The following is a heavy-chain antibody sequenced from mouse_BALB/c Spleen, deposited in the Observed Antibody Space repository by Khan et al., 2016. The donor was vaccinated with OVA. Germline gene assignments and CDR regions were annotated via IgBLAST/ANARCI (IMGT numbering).Heavy chain of an antibody. CDR3: ARREKYGYDPSWFAY. CDR2: IDPSDSET. Sequence: QVQLQQPGAELVRPGASVKLSCKASGYTFTSYWMNWVKQRPRQGLEWIGMIDPSDSETHYNQMFKDKATLTVDKSSSTAYMQLSSLTSEDSAVYYGARREKYGYDPSWFAYWGQGTLVTVSA. J-gene: IGHJ3*01. D-gene: IGHD2-2*01. V-gene: IGHV1-52*01. CDR1: GYTFTSYW.